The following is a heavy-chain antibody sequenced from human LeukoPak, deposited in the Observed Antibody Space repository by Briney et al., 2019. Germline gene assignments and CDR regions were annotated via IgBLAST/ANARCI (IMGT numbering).Heavy chain of an antibody. Sequence: GGSLRLSCAASGFTFDDYAMHWVRQAPGNGLEWVSTIGWNSGSIGYADSVKGRFTISRDNAKNSLYLQMNSLRAEDTAVYYCARDPIGEQWLAYYYYYMDVWGKGTTVTISS. CDR1: GFTFDDYA. V-gene: IGHV3-9*01. CDR3: ARDPIGEQWLAYYYYYMDV. D-gene: IGHD6-19*01. J-gene: IGHJ6*03. CDR2: IGWNSGSI.